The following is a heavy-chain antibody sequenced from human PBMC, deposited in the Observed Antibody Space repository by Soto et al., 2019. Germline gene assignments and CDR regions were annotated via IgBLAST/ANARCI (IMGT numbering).Heavy chain of an antibody. J-gene: IGHJ6*02. CDR2: INPNSGGT. CDR1: GYTFTGYY. Sequence: GASVKVSCKASGYTFTGYYMHWVRQAPGQGLEWMGWINPNSGGTNYAQKFQGWVTMTRDTSISTAYMELSRLRSGDTAVYYCARDGSITMVRGVIDYYGMDVWGQGTTVTVSS. CDR3: ARDGSITMVRGVIDYYGMDV. D-gene: IGHD3-10*01. V-gene: IGHV1-2*04.